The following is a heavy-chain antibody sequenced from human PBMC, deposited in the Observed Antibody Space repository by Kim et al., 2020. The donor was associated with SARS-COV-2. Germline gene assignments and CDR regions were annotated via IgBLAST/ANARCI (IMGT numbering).Heavy chain of an antibody. Sequence: GGSLRLSCAASGFTFSSYAMSWVRQAPGKGLEWVSAISGSGGSTYYADSVKGRFTISRDNSKNTLYLQMNSLRAEDTAVYYCAKGRGSGIYYYYGMDVWDQGTTVTVSS. V-gene: IGHV3-23*01. J-gene: IGHJ6*02. D-gene: IGHD3-10*01. CDR2: ISGSGGST. CDR1: GFTFSSYA. CDR3: AKGRGSGIYYYYGMDV.